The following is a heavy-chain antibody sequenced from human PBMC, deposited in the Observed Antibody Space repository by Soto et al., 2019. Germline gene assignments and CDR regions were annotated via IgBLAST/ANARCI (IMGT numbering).Heavy chain of an antibody. CDR3: ARGGGSDSFDY. J-gene: IGHJ4*02. CDR2: INHLETT. CDR1: GASISYGNYA. Sequence: TLSLTCTVSGASISYGNYAWSWIRQTPGKGLEWIGYINHLETTFYNPSFESRLTLSIDRAKNQFSLNLNSMSAADRAVYFCARGGGSDSFDYWGQGILVTVSS. D-gene: IGHD1-26*01. V-gene: IGHV4-30-2*01.